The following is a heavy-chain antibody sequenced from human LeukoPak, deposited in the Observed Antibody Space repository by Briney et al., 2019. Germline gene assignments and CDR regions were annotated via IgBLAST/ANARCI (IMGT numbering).Heavy chain of an antibody. J-gene: IGHJ3*02. V-gene: IGHV3-11*04. CDR1: GFTFRDYY. CDR3: AGELVDAFDI. Sequence: PGGSLRLSCAGSGFTFRDYYMSWIRQAPGKGLEWVSYISSSGFIYYADSVKGRFTISRDNSKNTLYLQMNSLRAEDTAVYYCAGELVDAFDIWGQGTMVTVSS. CDR2: ISSSGFI. D-gene: IGHD6-13*01.